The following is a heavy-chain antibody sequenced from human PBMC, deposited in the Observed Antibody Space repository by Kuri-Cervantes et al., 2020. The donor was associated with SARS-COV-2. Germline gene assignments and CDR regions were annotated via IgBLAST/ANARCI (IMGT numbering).Heavy chain of an antibody. J-gene: IGHJ5*02. V-gene: IGHV4-34*01. CDR2: INHSGST. CDR3: ARGFEDCSSTSCYPGGFDP. D-gene: IGHD2-2*01. Sequence: GSLRLSCAASGFTFSSYGMHWVRQPPGKGLEWIGEINHSGSTNYNPSLKSRVTISVDTSKNQFSLKLSSVTAADTAVYYCARGFEDCSSTSCYPGGFDPWGQGTLVTVPS. CDR1: GFTFSSYG.